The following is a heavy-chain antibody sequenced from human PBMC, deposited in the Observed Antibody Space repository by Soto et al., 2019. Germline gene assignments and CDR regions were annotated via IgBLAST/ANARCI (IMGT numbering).Heavy chain of an antibody. Sequence: QVQLVESGGGVVQPGRSLRLSCAASGFTFSSYGMHWVRQAQGEGLEWVAVIWADGSVKEYANSVKGRFTISRDNSEDTLYLHMNSLRAEDTAVYYCATDQGSSPFDYWGQGTLVTVSS. D-gene: IGHD6-13*01. CDR1: GFTFSSYG. V-gene: IGHV3-33*01. CDR2: IWADGSVK. J-gene: IGHJ4*02. CDR3: ATDQGSSPFDY.